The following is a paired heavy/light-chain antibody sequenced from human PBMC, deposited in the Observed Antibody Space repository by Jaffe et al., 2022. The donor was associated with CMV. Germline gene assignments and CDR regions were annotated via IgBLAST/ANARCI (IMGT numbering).Light chain of an antibody. V-gene: IGKV3-11*01. CDR3: QQRSNWGMYT. CDR2: DAS. CDR1: QSVSSY. Sequence: EIVLTQSPATLSLSPGERATLSCRASQSVSSYLAWYQQKPGQAPRLLIYDASNRATGIPARFSGSGSGTDFTLTISSLEPEDFAVYYCQQRSNWGMYTFGQGTKLEIK. J-gene: IGKJ2*01.
Heavy chain of an antibody. Sequence: EVQLVESGGGLVQPGGSLRLSCAASGFTFSSYAMSWVRQAPGKGLEWVSAISGSGGSTYYADSVKGRFTISRDNSKNTLYLQMNSLRAEDTAVYYCAKSYSNYDLDYGADYYYYYMDVWGKGTTVTVSS. V-gene: IGHV3-23*04. CDR1: GFTFSSYA. CDR2: ISGSGGST. J-gene: IGHJ6*03. D-gene: IGHD4-4*01. CDR3: AKSYSNYDLDYGADYYYYYMDV.